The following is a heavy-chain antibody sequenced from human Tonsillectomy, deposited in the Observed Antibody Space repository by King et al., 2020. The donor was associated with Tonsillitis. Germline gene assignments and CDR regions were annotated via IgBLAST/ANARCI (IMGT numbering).Heavy chain of an antibody. CDR3: AKACVVGRWPYYYYGMDV. Sequence: VQLVESGGGVVQPGRSLRLSCAASGFTFSSYGMHWVRQAPGKGLEWVAVIAYDGSNKYYADSVKGRFTISRDNSKNTLYLQMNSVRAEDTAVYFSAKACVVGRWPYYYYGMDVWGQGPTVTAS. J-gene: IGHJ6*02. D-gene: IGHD2-21*01. CDR1: GFTFSSYG. V-gene: IGHV3-30*18. CDR2: IAYDGSNK.